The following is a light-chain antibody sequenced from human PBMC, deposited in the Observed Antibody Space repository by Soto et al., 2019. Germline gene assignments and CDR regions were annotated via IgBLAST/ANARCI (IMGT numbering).Light chain of an antibody. CDR1: QNLSRN. Sequence: EMVMTQSPATLSVSPGERATLSCRASQNLSRNLAWYQQQPGQAPRLLIFYASTRATGIPARFSGSGSGTDFTLSIRSLQSEAFAVYYCQQYDKWPHTFGQGTKLEIK. CDR3: QQYDKWPHT. J-gene: IGKJ2*01. CDR2: YAS. V-gene: IGKV3-15*01.